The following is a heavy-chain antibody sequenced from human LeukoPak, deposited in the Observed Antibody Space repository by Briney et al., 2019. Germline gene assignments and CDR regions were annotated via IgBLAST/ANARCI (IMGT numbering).Heavy chain of an antibody. CDR2: ISAYNGNT. Sequence: ASVKVSCKASGYTSTSYGISWVRQAPGQGLEWMGWISAYNGNTNYARKLQGRVTVTTDTSTSTAYMELRSLRSDDTAVYYCARDERTYCTNGVCPYFDYWGQGTLVTVSS. V-gene: IGHV1-18*01. CDR3: ARDERTYCTNGVCPYFDY. D-gene: IGHD2-8*01. J-gene: IGHJ4*02. CDR1: GYTSTSYG.